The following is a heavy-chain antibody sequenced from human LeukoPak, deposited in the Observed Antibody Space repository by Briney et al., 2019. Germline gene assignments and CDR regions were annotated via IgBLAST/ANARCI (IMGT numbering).Heavy chain of an antibody. Sequence: SETLSLTCTVSGGSISSHYWSWIQQPPGKGLEWIGYIYYSGSTNYNPSLKSRVTISVDTSKNQFSLKLSSVTAADTAVYYCARETSAVTTRSYYYYYYMDVWGKGTTVTVSS. V-gene: IGHV4-59*11. CDR1: GGSISSHY. CDR3: ARETSAVTTRSYYYYYYMDV. D-gene: IGHD4-11*01. CDR2: IYYSGST. J-gene: IGHJ6*03.